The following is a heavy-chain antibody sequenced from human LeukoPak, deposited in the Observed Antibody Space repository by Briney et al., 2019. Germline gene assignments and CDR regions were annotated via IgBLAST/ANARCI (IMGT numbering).Heavy chain of an antibody. V-gene: IGHV4-61*09. D-gene: IGHD3-22*01. J-gene: IGHJ4*02. CDR2: INHSGST. CDR1: GGSISSGSYY. CDR3: ARGRRYYYDSSGRTLDY. Sequence: KPSQTLSLTCTVSGGSISSGSYYWSWIRQPAGKGLEWIGEINHSGSTNYNPSLKSRVTISVDTSKNQFSLKLSSVTAADTAVYYCARGRRYYYDSSGRTLDYWGQGTLVTVSS.